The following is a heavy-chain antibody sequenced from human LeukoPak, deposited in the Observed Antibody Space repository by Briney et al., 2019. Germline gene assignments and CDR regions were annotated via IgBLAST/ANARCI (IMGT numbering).Heavy chain of an antibody. Sequence: ASVKVSCKASGYTFTSYGISWVRQAPGQGLEWMGWISAYNGNTNYAQKLQGRVTMTRDTSTSTVYVELSSLRSEDTAVYYCARDPDDSSGYPQDYWGQGTLVTVSS. J-gene: IGHJ4*02. CDR1: GYTFTSYG. CDR2: ISAYNGNT. CDR3: ARDPDDSSGYPQDY. D-gene: IGHD3-22*01. V-gene: IGHV1-18*01.